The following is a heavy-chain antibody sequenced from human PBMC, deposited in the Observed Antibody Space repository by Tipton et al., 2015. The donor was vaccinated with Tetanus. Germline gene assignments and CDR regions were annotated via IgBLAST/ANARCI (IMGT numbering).Heavy chain of an antibody. CDR2: IYYTGNT. D-gene: IGHD4-11*01. CDR3: ARDSNFYSYSYKGMDV. J-gene: IGHJ6*02. CDR1: GGSIRSGGYY. V-gene: IGHV4-31*03. Sequence: TLSLTCTVSGGSIRSGGYYWTWIRQHPERGLEWIGYIYYTGNTYYNPSLKSRVTVSADPSQNQFSLKLRSVTAADTAVYYCARDSNFYSYSYKGMDVWGQGTTVTVSS.